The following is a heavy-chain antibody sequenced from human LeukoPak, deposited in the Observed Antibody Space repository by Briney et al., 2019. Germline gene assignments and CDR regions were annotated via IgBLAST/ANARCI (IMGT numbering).Heavy chain of an antibody. V-gene: IGHV1-18*01. CDR2: ISAYNGDT. D-gene: IGHD3-9*01. CDR3: ARDQRFLDILTGYSTSNWFDP. CDR1: GYTFTSYG. J-gene: IGHJ5*02. Sequence: GASVKVSCKASGYTFTSYGISWVRQAPGQGLEWMGWISAYNGDTNYAQKLQGRVTMTTDTSTSTAYMELRSLRSDDTAVYYCARDQRFLDILTGYSTSNWFDPWGQGTLVTVSS.